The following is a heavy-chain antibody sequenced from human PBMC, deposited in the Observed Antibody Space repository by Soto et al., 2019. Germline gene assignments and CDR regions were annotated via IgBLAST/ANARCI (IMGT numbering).Heavy chain of an antibody. CDR3: ARVLRYFDWSSYGMDV. CDR1: GYTFTSYD. CDR2: MNPDSGNT. V-gene: IGHV1-8*01. D-gene: IGHD3-9*01. Sequence: ASVKVSCKASGYTFTSYDINWVRQATGLGLEWMGWMNPDSGNTGYAQKFQGRVTMTRNTSISTAYMELSSLRSEDTAVYYCARVLRYFDWSSYGMDVWGQGTTVTVSS. J-gene: IGHJ6*02.